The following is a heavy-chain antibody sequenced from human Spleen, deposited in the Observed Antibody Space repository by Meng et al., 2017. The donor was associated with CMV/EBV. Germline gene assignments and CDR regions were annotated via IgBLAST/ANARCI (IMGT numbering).Heavy chain of an antibody. D-gene: IGHD1-1*01. J-gene: IGHJ4*02. CDR2: MYYTGTT. CDR1: GGSLSSSTYY. Sequence: QLPLQESGPRLVKPSETLSLTRSVSGGSLSSSTYYWGWIRQPPGKGLEWIGTMYYTGTTYYNPSLKSRVTISLNTSKNQFSLKLTSLTAADTAMYYCGSVKRLGIDHWGQGTLVTVSS. V-gene: IGHV4-39*07. CDR3: GSVKRLGIDH.